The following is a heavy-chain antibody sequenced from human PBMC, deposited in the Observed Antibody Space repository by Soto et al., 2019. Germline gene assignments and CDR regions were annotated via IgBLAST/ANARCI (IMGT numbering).Heavy chain of an antibody. Sequence: QITLKESGPTLVKPTQTLTLTCTFSGFSLSTSGVGVGWIRQPPGKALEWLALIYWDDDKRYSPTLKSRLTITKDTSQNKVVLTMTNMDPLDTATYYWAHSITIFGVVITYYFDYWGQGTLVTVSS. CDR1: GFSLSTSGVG. V-gene: IGHV2-5*02. CDR2: IYWDDDK. J-gene: IGHJ4*02. D-gene: IGHD3-3*01. CDR3: AHSITIFGVVITYYFDY.